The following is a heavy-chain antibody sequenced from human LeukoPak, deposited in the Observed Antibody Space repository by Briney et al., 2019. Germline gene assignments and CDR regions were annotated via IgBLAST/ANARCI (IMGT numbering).Heavy chain of an antibody. Sequence: GDSVKVSCKASGYTFTSYAISWVRQAPGQGLEWMGWISADNGNTDYAQRFQGRVTMTTDTSTSTAYMELRSLRSDDTAVYYCARDAYYDFWSGYYVGYYYYMDVWGKGTTVTVSS. CDR3: ARDAYYDFWSGYYVGYYYYMDV. J-gene: IGHJ6*03. D-gene: IGHD3-3*01. CDR1: GYTFTSYA. CDR2: ISADNGNT. V-gene: IGHV1-18*01.